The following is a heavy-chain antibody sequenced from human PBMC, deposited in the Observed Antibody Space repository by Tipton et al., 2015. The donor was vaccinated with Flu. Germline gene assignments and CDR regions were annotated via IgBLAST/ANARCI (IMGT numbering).Heavy chain of an antibody. D-gene: IGHD3-10*01. CDR3: ARDQGFGGGLTYDYYAMDV. Sequence: TLSLTCTVSGGSIGSGGDYWSWIRQHPGKGLEWIGSIYYSGSTYYNPSLESRLSISVDTSKNQFSLKLVSMTAADAAVYYCARDQGFGGGLTYDYYAMDVWAQGP. V-gene: IGHV4-31*03. CDR1: GGSIGSGGDY. CDR2: IYYSGST. J-gene: IGHJ6*02.